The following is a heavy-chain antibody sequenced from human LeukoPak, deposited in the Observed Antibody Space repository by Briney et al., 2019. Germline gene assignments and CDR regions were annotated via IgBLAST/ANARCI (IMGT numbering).Heavy chain of an antibody. Sequence: SQTLSLTCTVSGGSINSGGYYWSWIRQHPGKGLEWIGYIYYSGSTYYNPSLKSRVTISVDTSKIQFSLKLSSVTAADTAVYYCASTGTTRWFDPRGQGTLVTVSS. CDR1: GGSINSGGYY. CDR2: IYYSGST. J-gene: IGHJ5*02. V-gene: IGHV4-31*03. D-gene: IGHD1-1*01. CDR3: ASTGTTRWFDP.